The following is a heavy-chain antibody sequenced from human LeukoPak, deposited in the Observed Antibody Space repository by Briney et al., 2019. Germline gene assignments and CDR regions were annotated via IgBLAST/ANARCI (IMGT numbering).Heavy chain of an antibody. J-gene: IGHJ5*02. CDR1: GGSITSYY. Sequence: SETLSLTCTVSGGSITSYYWSWIRQPPGKGLEWIGYMYYSGRTKYNPSLKSRVTISVDTSKKQFSLKLSSVTAADTAVYYCAGGPYCGGDCYPNWFDPWGQGTLVTASS. CDR3: AGGPYCGGDCYPNWFDP. CDR2: MYYSGRT. D-gene: IGHD2-21*02. V-gene: IGHV4-59*01.